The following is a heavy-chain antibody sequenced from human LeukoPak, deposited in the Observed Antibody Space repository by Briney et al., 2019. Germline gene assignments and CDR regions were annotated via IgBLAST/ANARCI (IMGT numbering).Heavy chain of an antibody. J-gene: IGHJ5*02. CDR1: GYTFTAYY. D-gene: IGHD5-18*01. V-gene: IGHV1-2*02. CDR2: ITPNSGGT. CDR3: ARSPPQPTFDP. Sequence: ASVKVSCKASGYTFTAYYIHWVRQAPGQGLEWMGWITPNSGGTNYAQKFQGRVTMTRDTSISTAYMELSRLSSDDTAVYYCARSPPQPTFDPWGQGTLVTVSS.